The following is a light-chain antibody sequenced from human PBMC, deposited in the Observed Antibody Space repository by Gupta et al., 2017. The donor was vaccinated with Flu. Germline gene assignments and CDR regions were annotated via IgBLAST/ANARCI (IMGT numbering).Light chain of an antibody. J-gene: IGKJ1*01. V-gene: IGKV4-1*01. CDR1: QGVLWSSNNKNY. Sequence: DIVMTQSPESLAVSLGERATINCKSSQGVLWSSNNKNYLAWYQQKPGQPPKLLIYWASTRESGVPDRFSGSGSGTDFTLTISSLQDEDVAVYYCQQYNSTWTFGQGTKVEIK. CDR2: WAS. CDR3: QQYNSTWT.